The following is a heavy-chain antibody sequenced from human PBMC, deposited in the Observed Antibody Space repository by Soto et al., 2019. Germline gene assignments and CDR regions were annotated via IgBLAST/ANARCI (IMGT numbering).Heavy chain of an antibody. CDR1: GGSFSCYY. CDR2: INHSGST. J-gene: IGHJ5*02. V-gene: IGHV4-34*01. Sequence: KSSDTLYLACAVYGGSFSCYYWSWIRQPPGKGLEWIGEINHSGSTNYNPSLKSRVTISVDTSKNQFSLKLSSVTAADTAVYYCARGRVAAAAGFDPWGQGTLVTVSS. CDR3: ARGRVAAAAGFDP. D-gene: IGHD6-13*01.